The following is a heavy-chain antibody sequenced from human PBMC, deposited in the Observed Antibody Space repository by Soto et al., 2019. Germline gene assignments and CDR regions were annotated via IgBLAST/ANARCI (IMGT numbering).Heavy chain of an antibody. V-gene: IGHV3-53*02. Sequence: EVQVVETGGGWIQPGGSLRLSCAASGFTVSGSYMSWVRQAPGKGLEWVSSIYTPGSTYYTDSVKGRFTISRDNSKNTLYLQMNSLRVDDTAVYYCARGLVGSTTAFDHWGQGTLVTV. CDR1: GFTVSGSY. J-gene: IGHJ4*02. CDR2: IYTPGST. D-gene: IGHD1-26*01. CDR3: ARGLVGSTTAFDH.